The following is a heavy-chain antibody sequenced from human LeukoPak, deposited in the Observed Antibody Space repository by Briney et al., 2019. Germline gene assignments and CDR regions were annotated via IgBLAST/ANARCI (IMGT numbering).Heavy chain of an antibody. CDR3: YSIDY. CDR1: GFTFSSYW. Sequence: GGSLRLSCAASGFTFSSYWMSWVRQAPGKGLEWVANIKQDGSEKYYVDSVKGRFTISRDNAKNSLYLQMNSLYCAGDWVSSWYSIDYWGQGTLVTVSS. D-gene: IGHD6-13*01. V-gene: IGHV3-7*02. CDR2: IKQDGSEK. J-gene: IGHJ4*02.